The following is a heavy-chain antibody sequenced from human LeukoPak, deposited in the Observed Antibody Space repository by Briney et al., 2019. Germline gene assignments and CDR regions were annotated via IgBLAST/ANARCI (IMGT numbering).Heavy chain of an antibody. CDR3: ARGPRPTTFEY. CDR1: GGSISSYY. J-gene: IGHJ4*02. V-gene: IGHV4-59*01. CDR2: IYYSGSG. Sequence: SETLSLTCTVSGGSISSYYWSWIRQPPGKGLEWIGYIYYSGSGNYDPSLKSRVTTSVDTSKNQFSLKLSSVTAADTAVYYCARGPRPTTFEYWGQGTLVTVSS. D-gene: IGHD1-14*01.